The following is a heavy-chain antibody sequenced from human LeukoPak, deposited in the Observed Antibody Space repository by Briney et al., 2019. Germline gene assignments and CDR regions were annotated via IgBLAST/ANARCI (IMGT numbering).Heavy chain of an antibody. D-gene: IGHD3-9*01. J-gene: IGHJ4*02. CDR2: INANGGGT. V-gene: IGHV3-64*02. Sequence: GGSLRLSCAASGFTLSNYAMQGVRQAPGRGVEYVSAINANGGGTYYADSVKGRFTISRDNSKSTLYLQLGSLRAEDMAVYFCARVLLTGYYYDYWGQGTLVIVSS. CDR3: ARVLLTGYYYDY. CDR1: GFTLSNYA.